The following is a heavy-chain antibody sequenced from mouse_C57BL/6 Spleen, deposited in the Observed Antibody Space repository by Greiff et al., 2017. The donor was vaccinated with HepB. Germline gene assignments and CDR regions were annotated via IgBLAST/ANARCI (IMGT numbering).Heavy chain of an antibody. CDR1: GYSITSGYY. CDR3: ASLPSDYAMDY. J-gene: IGHJ4*01. Sequence: DVQLVESGPGLVKPSQSLSLTCSVTGYSITSGYYWNWIRQFPGNKLEWMGYISYDGSNNSNPSLKNRISITRDTSKNQIFLKLNSVTTEDTAPDYCASLPSDYAMDYWGQGTSVTVSS. CDR2: ISYDGSN. V-gene: IGHV3-6*01. D-gene: IGHD1-1*01.